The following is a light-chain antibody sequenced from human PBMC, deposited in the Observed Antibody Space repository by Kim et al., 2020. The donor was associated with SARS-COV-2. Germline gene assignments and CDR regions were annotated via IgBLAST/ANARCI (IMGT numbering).Light chain of an antibody. CDR2: HVI. V-gene: IGLV2-11*01. Sequence: QSALTQPRSVSGSPGQSVTISCTGTSSIVGDYNHVSWYQQHPGKAPKLLIHHVIERPSGVPDRFSGSKSGNTASLTISGLQAEDEADYYCCSSTAHCTPYVFGSGTKVTVL. J-gene: IGLJ1*01. CDR1: SSIVGDYNH. CDR3: CSSTAHCTPYV.